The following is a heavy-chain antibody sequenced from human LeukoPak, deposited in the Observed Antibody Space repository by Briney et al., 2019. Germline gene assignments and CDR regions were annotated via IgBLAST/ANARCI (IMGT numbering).Heavy chain of an antibody. J-gene: IGHJ4*02. CDR1: GYTFTGYY. Sequence: GASVKVSCKASGYTFTGYYMHWVRQAPGQGLEWMGWINPNSGGTNYAQKFQGRVTMTRDTSISTAYMELSRLRSDDTAVYYCARDSYSGYDSAGFDYWGQGTLVTVSS. D-gene: IGHD5-12*01. CDR2: INPNSGGT. CDR3: ARDSYSGYDSAGFDY. V-gene: IGHV1-2*02.